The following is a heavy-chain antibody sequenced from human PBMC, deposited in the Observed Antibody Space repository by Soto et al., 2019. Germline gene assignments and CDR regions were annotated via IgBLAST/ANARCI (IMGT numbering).Heavy chain of an antibody. V-gene: IGHV4-31*03. CDR3: ARAPNFWGCYGYLGDVFDF. CDR2: IYYSGST. D-gene: IGHD3-16*01. CDR1: GGSISSGGYY. J-gene: IGHJ3*01. Sequence: SETLSLTCTVSGGSISSGGYYWSWIRQHPGKGLEWIGYIYYSGSTYYNPSLKSRVTISVDTSKNQFSLKLSSVTAADTAVYYWARAPNFWGCYGYLGDVFDFGGQGTMVTVSS.